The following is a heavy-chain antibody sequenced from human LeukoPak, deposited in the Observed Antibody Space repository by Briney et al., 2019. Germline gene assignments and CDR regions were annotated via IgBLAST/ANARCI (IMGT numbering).Heavy chain of an antibody. Sequence: GGSLRLSCAASGFTFSSYGMHWVRQAPGKGLEWVSAISGSGGSTYYADSVKGRFTISRDNAKNSLYLQMNSLRAEDTAVYYCARRGSGSYFKLDYWGQGTLVTVSS. J-gene: IGHJ4*02. CDR1: GFTFSSYG. CDR2: ISGSGGST. V-gene: IGHV3-23*01. CDR3: ARRGSGSYFKLDY. D-gene: IGHD3-10*01.